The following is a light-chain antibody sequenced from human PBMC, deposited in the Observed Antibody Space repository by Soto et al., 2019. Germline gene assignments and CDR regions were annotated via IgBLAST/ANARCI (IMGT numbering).Light chain of an antibody. J-gene: IGLJ1*01. Sequence: SVLTRPPSVSAAPGRKVASACSGSGSNIGGNSVSWYQQLPGTAPKLLIYDDNKRPSGIPDRFSGSKSGTSATLGITGFQTGDEADYYCGSWDSSPSAYVFGTGTKVTVL. CDR1: GSNIGGNS. CDR2: DDN. CDR3: GSWDSSPSAYV. V-gene: IGLV1-51*01.